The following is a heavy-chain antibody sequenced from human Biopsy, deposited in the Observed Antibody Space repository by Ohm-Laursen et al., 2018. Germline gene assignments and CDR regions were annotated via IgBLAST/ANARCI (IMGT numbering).Heavy chain of an antibody. CDR1: AYSVSSGSFY. Sequence: SETLSRTCTVSAYSVSSGSFYWTSLRQPPGQGPEYIGDIYDRGSTANYNPSFESRVTMSVDTPKSQFSLKLSSVTAADTAIYYCARGMRSSGWPYFDSWGQGTLVTVSS. CDR2: IYDRGST. V-gene: IGHV4-61*01. D-gene: IGHD6-19*01. J-gene: IGHJ4*02. CDR3: ARGMRSSGWPYFDS.